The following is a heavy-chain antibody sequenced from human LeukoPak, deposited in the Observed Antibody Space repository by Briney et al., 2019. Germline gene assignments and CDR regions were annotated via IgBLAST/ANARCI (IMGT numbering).Heavy chain of an antibody. V-gene: IGHV4-4*02. J-gene: IGHJ4*02. D-gene: IGHD1-26*01. Sequence: SETLSLTCDVSGGSISRTNWWSWVRQSPGQGLEWIGEISLSGRTNYNPSLQSRVTMSLDESKNQLSLDLASVTAADTAVYNCSRESGAFSPFGYWGQGTLVTVHS. CDR3: SRESGAFSPFGY. CDR2: ISLSGRT. CDR1: GGSISRTNW.